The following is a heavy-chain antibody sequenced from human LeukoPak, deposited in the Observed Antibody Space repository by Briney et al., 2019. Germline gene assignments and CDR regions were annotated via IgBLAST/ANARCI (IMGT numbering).Heavy chain of an antibody. CDR3: AKVRGSSGYYYAY. V-gene: IGHV3-23*01. CDR2: ISGSGGTT. J-gene: IGHJ4*02. D-gene: IGHD3-22*01. Sequence: GGSLRLSCAASGFTFSSYAMNWVRQAPGKGLEWGSVISGSGGTTYYADSVKGRFTISRDNSKNTLYLQMNSLRAEDTAVYYCAKVRGSSGYYYAYWGQGTLVTVSS. CDR1: GFTFSSYA.